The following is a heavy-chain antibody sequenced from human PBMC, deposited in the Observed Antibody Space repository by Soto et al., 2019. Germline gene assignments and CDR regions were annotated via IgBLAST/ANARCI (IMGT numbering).Heavy chain of an antibody. D-gene: IGHD6-6*01. Sequence: SLRLSCAASGFTFDDYAMHWVRQAPGKGLEWVSGISWNSGSIGYADSVKGRFTISRDNAKNSLYLQMNSLRAEGTALYYCAKDSSSTLFNWFDPWGQGTLVTVSS. CDR2: ISWNSGSI. CDR3: AKDSSSTLFNWFDP. CDR1: GFTFDDYA. V-gene: IGHV3-9*01. J-gene: IGHJ5*02.